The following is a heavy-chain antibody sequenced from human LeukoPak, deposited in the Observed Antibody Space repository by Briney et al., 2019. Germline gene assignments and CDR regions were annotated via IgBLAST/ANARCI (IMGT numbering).Heavy chain of an antibody. D-gene: IGHD3-10*01. Sequence: GGSLRLCCVASGFTFSTYSMNWVRQAPGKGLEWVSSISSSSGYVYYADSVKGRFTISRDNAKNSLYLQMNSLRAEDTAVYYCARAKAEHRASGTYSDYWGQGTLVTVSS. J-gene: IGHJ4*02. V-gene: IGHV3-21*01. CDR2: ISSSSGYV. CDR1: GFTFSTYS. CDR3: ARAKAEHRASGTYSDY.